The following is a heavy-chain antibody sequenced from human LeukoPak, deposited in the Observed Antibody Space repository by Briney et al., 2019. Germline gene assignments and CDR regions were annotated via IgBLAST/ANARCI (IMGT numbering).Heavy chain of an antibody. CDR2: ISSSSSYI. J-gene: IGHJ4*02. V-gene: IGHV3-21*01. CDR1: GFTFSSYS. CDR3: ARRESDYYGSGRVDY. D-gene: IGHD3-10*01. Sequence: GGSLRLSCAASGFTFSSYSMNWVRQAPGKGLEWVSSISSSSSYIYYADSVKSRFTISRDNAKNSLYLQMNSLRAEDTAVYYCARRESDYYGSGRVDYWGQGTLVTVSS.